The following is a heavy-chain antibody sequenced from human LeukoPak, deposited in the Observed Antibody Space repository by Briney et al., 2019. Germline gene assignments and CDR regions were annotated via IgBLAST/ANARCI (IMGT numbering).Heavy chain of an antibody. CDR1: GGSISSGGYS. D-gene: IGHD1-1*01. V-gene: IGHV4-30-2*01. CDR3: ARGGGNDVRTLFDY. Sequence: SETLSLTCAVSGGSISSGGYSWSWIRQPPGKGLEWIGYIYHSGSTYYNPSLKSRVTISVDRSKNQFSLKLSSVTAADTAVYYCARGGGNDVRTLFDYWGQGTLVTVSS. J-gene: IGHJ4*02. CDR2: IYHSGST.